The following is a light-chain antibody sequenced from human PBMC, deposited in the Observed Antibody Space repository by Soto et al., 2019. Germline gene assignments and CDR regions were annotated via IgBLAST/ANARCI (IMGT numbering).Light chain of an antibody. J-gene: IGLJ3*02. Sequence: QSVLTQPPSVSGAPGQRVTISCTGSSSNIGAGYDVHWYQQLPGTAPRLLIFGNNNRPSGVPDRFSGSKSGTSASLAITGLQAGGEADYYCQSYDSSLSAWVFGGGTQLTVL. CDR3: QSYDSSLSAWV. CDR1: SSNIGAGYD. CDR2: GNN. V-gene: IGLV1-40*01.